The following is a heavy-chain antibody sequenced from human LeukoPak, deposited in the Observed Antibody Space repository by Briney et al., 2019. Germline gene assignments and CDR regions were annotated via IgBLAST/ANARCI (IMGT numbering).Heavy chain of an antibody. V-gene: IGHV1-69*01. CDR3: ARGLGDILTGYYCN. CDR1: GGTFSSYA. CDR2: IIPIFGTA. J-gene: IGHJ4*02. D-gene: IGHD3-9*01. Sequence: SVKVSCKASGGTFSSYAISWVRQAPGQGLEWMGGIIPIFGTANYAQKFQGRVTITADESTSTAYMELSSLRSEDTAVYYYARGLGDILTGYYCNWGQGTLVTVSS.